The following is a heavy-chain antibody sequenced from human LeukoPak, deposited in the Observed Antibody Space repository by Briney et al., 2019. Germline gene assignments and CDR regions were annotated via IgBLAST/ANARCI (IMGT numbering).Heavy chain of an antibody. CDR3: ARDPLKGDTREAFDI. CDR2: INPNSGGT. Sequence: ASVKVSCKASGYIFTDYYMHWVRQAPGQELGWMGRINPNSGGTNYAQKFQGRVTMTRDTSTSTVYMELSSLRSEDTAVYYCARDPLKGDTREAFDIWGQGTMVTVSS. J-gene: IGHJ3*02. V-gene: IGHV1/OR15-1*04. CDR1: GYIFTDYY.